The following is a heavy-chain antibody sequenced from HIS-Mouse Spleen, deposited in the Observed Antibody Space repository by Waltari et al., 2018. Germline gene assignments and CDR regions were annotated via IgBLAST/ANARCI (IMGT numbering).Heavy chain of an antibody. V-gene: IGHV3-30*18. Sequence: QVQLVESGGGVVQPGRSLRLPCAASGVTFGSYGMHWVRQAPGKGLEWVAVISYDGSNKYYADSVKGRFTISRDNSKNTLYLQMNSLRAEDTAVYYCAKDKHHAFDYWGQGTLVTVSS. J-gene: IGHJ4*02. CDR3: AKDKHHAFDY. CDR2: ISYDGSNK. CDR1: GVTFGSYG.